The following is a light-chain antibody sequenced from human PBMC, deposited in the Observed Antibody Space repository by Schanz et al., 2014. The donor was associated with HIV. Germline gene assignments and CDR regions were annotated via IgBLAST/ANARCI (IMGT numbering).Light chain of an antibody. CDR2: AAS. CDR1: QDIRTY. J-gene: IGKJ2*01. CDR3: QQFTSYPYT. Sequence: AIRITQSPSSLSASPGDRVTITCRASQDIRTYLAWYQQKPGKAPRLLIYAASTLQNGVPSRFSGSGSGTDFTLTISSLEPDDFATYFCQQFTSYPYTFGQGTKLEIK. V-gene: IGKV1-8*01.